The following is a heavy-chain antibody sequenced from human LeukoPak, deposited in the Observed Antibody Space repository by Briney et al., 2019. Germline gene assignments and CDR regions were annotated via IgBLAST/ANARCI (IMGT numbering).Heavy chain of an antibody. CDR3: ARPGIAVAGNAFDY. V-gene: IGHV1-2*02. CDR2: INPNSGGT. CDR1: GYTFTGYY. Sequence: ASVKVSCKASGYTFTGYYMHWVRKAPGQGLEWMGWINPNSGGTNSAQKFQGRVTMTRDTSISTAYMELSRLRSDDTAVYFCARPGIAVAGNAFDYWGQGTLVTVSS. J-gene: IGHJ4*02. D-gene: IGHD6-19*01.